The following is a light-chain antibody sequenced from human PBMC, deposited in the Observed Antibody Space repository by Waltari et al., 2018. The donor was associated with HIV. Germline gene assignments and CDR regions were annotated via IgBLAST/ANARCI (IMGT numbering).Light chain of an antibody. V-gene: IGLV2-14*03. CDR2: DVS. CDR3: ESYTSASVWV. Sequence: QSALTQPASVSGSPGQSITISCTGSSNDVGGYNYVSCYHQHPGKAPRLMIYDVSTRPSGVSDRCSGSKAGDTASLTISGLQPEDEADYYCESYTSASVWVFGGGTRLTVL. J-gene: IGLJ3*02. CDR1: SNDVGGYNY.